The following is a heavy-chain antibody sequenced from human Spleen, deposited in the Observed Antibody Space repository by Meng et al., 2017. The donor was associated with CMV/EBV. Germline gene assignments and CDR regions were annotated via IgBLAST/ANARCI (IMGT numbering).Heavy chain of an antibody. Sequence: VSGDSIGTGAYYWSWIRQPPGKALEWIGYTYSTRGIFYNPSLKSRLLISLDTPKNQFSLQLKSVTAADAAVYYCARMVTGGYYFDYWGQGSLVTVSS. D-gene: IGHD7-27*01. CDR2: TYSTRGI. V-gene: IGHV4-30-4*01. CDR3: ARMVTGGYYFDY. J-gene: IGHJ4*01. CDR1: GDSIGTGAYY.